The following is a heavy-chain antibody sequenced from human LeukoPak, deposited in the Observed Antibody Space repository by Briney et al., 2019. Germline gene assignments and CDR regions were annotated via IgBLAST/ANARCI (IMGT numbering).Heavy chain of an antibody. Sequence: SETLSLTCAVYGGSFSGYYWSWIRQPPGKGLEWIGEINHSGSTNYNPSLKSRVTISVDTSKNQFSLKLSSVTAADTAVYYCARVARYYYGSGSYYKGPNWFDPWGQGTLVTVSS. D-gene: IGHD3-10*01. CDR1: GGSFSGYY. V-gene: IGHV4-34*01. CDR2: INHSGST. J-gene: IGHJ5*02. CDR3: ARVARYYYGSGSYYKGPNWFDP.